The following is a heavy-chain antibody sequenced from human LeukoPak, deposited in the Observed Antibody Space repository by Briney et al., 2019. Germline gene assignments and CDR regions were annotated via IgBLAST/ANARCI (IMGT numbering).Heavy chain of an antibody. J-gene: IGHJ4*02. D-gene: IGHD1-26*01. Sequence: ASVKVSCKASGYTFTDYYMHWVRQAPGQGLEWMGWINPHSGGTDHAQKFQGRVTMTRDTSISAAYMELSRLRSDDTAVYYCARDMDSGPDFFDYWGLGTLVTVSS. V-gene: IGHV1-2*02. CDR2: INPHSGGT. CDR1: GYTFTDYY. CDR3: ARDMDSGPDFFDY.